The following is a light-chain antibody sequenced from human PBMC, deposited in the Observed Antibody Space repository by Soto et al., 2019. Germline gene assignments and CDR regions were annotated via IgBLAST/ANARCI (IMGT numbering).Light chain of an antibody. J-gene: IGLJ3*02. CDR2: EVS. CDR1: SSDVGGYNY. V-gene: IGLV2-14*01. Sequence: QSALTQPASVSGSPGQSITISCTGTSSDVGGYNYVSWYQQHPGKAPKLMIYEVSNWPSGVSNRFSGSKSGNTASLTISGLQVEDEADYYCSSYTSSSTWVFGGGTKVTVL. CDR3: SSYTSSSTWV.